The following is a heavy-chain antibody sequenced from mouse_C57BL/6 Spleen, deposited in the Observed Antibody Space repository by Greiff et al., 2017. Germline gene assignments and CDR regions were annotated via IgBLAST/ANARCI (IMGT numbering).Heavy chain of an antibody. J-gene: IGHJ4*01. Sequence: VQLQQPGAELVKPGASVTLSCKASGYTFTEYTLHWVKQRSGQGLEWIGWFYPGSGSLTYNEKFKDKATLTADKSSSTVYMVLSRSTSEVSAVCFWSRHALGGFYAMDYWGQGTAVTVS. D-gene: IGHD1-1*02. V-gene: IGHV1-62-2*01. CDR3: SRHALGGFYAMDY. CDR1: GYTFTEYT. CDR2: FYPGSGSL.